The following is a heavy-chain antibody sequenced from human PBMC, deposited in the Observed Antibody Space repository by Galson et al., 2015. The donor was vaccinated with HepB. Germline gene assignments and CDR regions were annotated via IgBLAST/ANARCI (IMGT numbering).Heavy chain of an antibody. CDR2: IRSKATNYAA. D-gene: IGHD6-13*01. CDR3: VRSGDFSGYSSR. J-gene: IGHJ4*02. V-gene: IGHV3-73*01. CDR1: GFTFSGPA. Sequence: PLRLSCAASGFTFSGPAIHWVRQASGRGPEWIGHIRSKATNYAALYVPSLKGRFTISRDDSKNMAYLHMRSLKTDDTAVYYCVRSGDFSGYSSRWGQGTLVTVSS.